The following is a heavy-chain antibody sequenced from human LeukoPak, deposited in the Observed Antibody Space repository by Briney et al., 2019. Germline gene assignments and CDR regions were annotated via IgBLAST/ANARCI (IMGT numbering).Heavy chain of an antibody. CDR3: ARVLRHQDGGKKLAYFDY. CDR1: GGSISSSNW. D-gene: IGHD4-23*01. Sequence: SETLSLTCAVSGGSISSSNWWSWVRQPPGKGLEWIGEIYHSGSTNYNPSLKSRVTISVDKSKNQFSLKLSSVTAADTAGYYCARVLRHQDGGKKLAYFDYWGQGTLVTVSS. CDR2: IYHSGST. V-gene: IGHV4-4*02. J-gene: IGHJ4*02.